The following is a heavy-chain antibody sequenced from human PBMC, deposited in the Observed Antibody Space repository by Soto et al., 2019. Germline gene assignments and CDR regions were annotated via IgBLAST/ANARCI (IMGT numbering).Heavy chain of an antibody. J-gene: IGHJ4*02. CDR3: AKPALATMVRGAMLYYFDY. CDR1: GFTFSSYA. CDR2: ISGSGGST. D-gene: IGHD3-10*01. V-gene: IGHV3-23*01. Sequence: GGSLRLSCAASGFTFSSYAMSWVRQAPGKGLEWVSAISGSGGSTYYADSVKGRFTISRDNSKNTLYLQMNSLRAEDTAVYYCAKPALATMVRGAMLYYFDYWGQGTLVTVSS.